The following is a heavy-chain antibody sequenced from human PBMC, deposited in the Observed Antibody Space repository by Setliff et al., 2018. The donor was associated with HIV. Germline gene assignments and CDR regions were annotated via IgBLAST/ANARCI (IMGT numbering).Heavy chain of an antibody. CDR3: ARDLAYCSGGSCYRPFIYYFYYMDV. CDR2: VIPNSGKT. D-gene: IGHD2-15*01. Sequence: ASVKVSCKASGFSFDDYYIHWVRQAPGQGLEWMGCVIPNSGKTYYAQEFQGRATMTSDTSINTAYMEVSWLTSDDTAIYYCARDLAYCSGGSCYRPFIYYFYYMDVWGKGATVTVSS. J-gene: IGHJ6*03. V-gene: IGHV1-2*02. CDR1: GFSFDDYY.